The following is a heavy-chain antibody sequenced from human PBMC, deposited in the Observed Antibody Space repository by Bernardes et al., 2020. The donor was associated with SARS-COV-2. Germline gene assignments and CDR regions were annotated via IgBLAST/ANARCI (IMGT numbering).Heavy chain of an antibody. D-gene: IGHD3-22*01. CDR2: IIPIFGTA. CDR3: ASQGEYYYDSSGYAFDI. CDR1: GGTFSSYA. V-gene: IGHV1-69*13. Sequence: SVKVSCKASGGTFSSYAISWVRQAPGQGLEWMGRIIPIFGTANYAQKFQGRVTITADESTSTAYMELSSLRSEDTAVYYCASQGEYYYDSSGYAFDIGGQGTMVTVAS. J-gene: IGHJ3*02.